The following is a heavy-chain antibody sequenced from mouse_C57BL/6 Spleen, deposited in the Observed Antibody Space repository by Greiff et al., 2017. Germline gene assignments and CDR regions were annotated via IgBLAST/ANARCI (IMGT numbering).Heavy chain of an antibody. CDR3: TRRYYGSSYDY. Sequence: QVHVKQSGAELVRPGASVTLSCKASGYTFTDYEMHWVKQTPVHGLEWIGAIDPETGGTAYNQKFKGKAILTADKSSSTAYMELRSLTSEDSAVYYCTRRYYGSSYDYWGQGTLVTVSA. V-gene: IGHV1-15*01. CDR1: GYTFTDYE. CDR2: IDPETGGT. D-gene: IGHD1-1*01. J-gene: IGHJ3*01.